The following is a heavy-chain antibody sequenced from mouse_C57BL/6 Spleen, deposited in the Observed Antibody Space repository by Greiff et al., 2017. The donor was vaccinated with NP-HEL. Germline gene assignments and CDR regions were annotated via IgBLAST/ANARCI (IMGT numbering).Heavy chain of an antibody. V-gene: IGHV5-17*01. Sequence: EVQGVESGGGLVKPGGSLKLSCAASGFTFSDYGMHWVRQAPEKGLEWVAYISSGSRTIYYADTVKGRFTISRDNTKTTLFLQMTSLRSEDTAMYYCARRDTTVPFDYWGQGTTLTVSS. CDR3: ARRDTTVPFDY. CDR2: ISSGSRTI. J-gene: IGHJ2*01. D-gene: IGHD1-1*01. CDR1: GFTFSDYG.